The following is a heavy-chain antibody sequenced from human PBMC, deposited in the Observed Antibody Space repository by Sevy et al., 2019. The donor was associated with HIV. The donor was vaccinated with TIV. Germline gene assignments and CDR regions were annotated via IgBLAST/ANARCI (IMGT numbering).Heavy chain of an antibody. Sequence: GGSLRLSCAASGFTFSSYNMNWVRQAPGKGLEWVSSISSNSSYIYYADSVKGRVTISRDNAKNTLYLQMNSLRAEDTAVYYCARDGGLEIVVVTAYFDYWGQGTLVTVSS. J-gene: IGHJ4*02. CDR3: ARDGGLEIVVVTAYFDY. D-gene: IGHD2-21*02. CDR2: ISSNSSYI. CDR1: GFTFSSYN. V-gene: IGHV3-21*01.